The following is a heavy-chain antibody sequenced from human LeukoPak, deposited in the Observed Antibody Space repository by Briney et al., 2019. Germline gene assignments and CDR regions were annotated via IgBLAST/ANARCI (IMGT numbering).Heavy chain of an antibody. Sequence: SETLSLTCTVSGGSISSSSYYWGWIRQPPGKGLEWIGSIYYSGSTYYNPSLKSRVTISVDTSKNQFSLKLSSVTAADTAVYYCASRLRGIAAAGITYWGQGTLVTVSS. D-gene: IGHD6-13*01. V-gene: IGHV4-39*01. J-gene: IGHJ4*02. CDR2: IYYSGST. CDR1: GGSISSSSYY. CDR3: ASRLRGIAAAGITY.